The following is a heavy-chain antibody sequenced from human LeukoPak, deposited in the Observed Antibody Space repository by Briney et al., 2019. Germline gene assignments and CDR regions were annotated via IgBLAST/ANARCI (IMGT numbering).Heavy chain of an antibody. CDR1: GGSISSSSYY. CDR2: IYYSGST. CDR3: ARVEKKGEIDY. J-gene: IGHJ4*02. Sequence: PSETLSLTCTVSGGSISSSSYYWGWIRQPPGKGLEWIGSIYYSGSTYYNPSLKSRVTISVDTSKNQFSLKLSSVTAADTAVYYCARVEKKGEIDYWGQGTLVTVSS. V-gene: IGHV4-39*07.